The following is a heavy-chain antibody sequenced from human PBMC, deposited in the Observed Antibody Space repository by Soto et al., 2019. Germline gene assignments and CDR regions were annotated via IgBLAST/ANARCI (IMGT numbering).Heavy chain of an antibody. CDR1: GFTFSSYG. CDR2: ISYDGSNK. V-gene: IGHV3-30*03. CDR3: VRGGGNEDN. J-gene: IGHJ4*02. Sequence: GGSLRLSCAASGFTFSSYGMHWVRQAPGKGLEWVAVISYDGSNKYYADSVKGRFTISRDNAKNSLYLQMNSLRAEDTAMYYCVRGGGNEDNWGQGSLVTVSS. D-gene: IGHD2-15*01.